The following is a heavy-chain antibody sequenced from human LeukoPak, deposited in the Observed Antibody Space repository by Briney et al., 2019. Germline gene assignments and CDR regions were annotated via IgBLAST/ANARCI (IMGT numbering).Heavy chain of an antibody. CDR3: ARMTYSNFAYYFDF. V-gene: IGHV4-59*12. J-gene: IGHJ4*02. D-gene: IGHD4-11*01. CDR1: GGSISGYY. CDR2: IFDNGSP. Sequence: PSETLSLTCTVSGGSISGYYWSWIRQPPGKGLEWIGYIFDNGSPDYNPSLKSRVTMSVDTSKNQFSLKVSSVTAADTAVYYCARMTYSNFAYYFDFWGQGTLVTVSS.